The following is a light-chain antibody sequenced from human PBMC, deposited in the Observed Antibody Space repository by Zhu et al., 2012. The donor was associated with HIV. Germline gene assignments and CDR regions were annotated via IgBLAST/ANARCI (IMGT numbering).Light chain of an antibody. Sequence: IVLTQSPATLSLSPGERATLSCRASQSVSSFLAWYQQKPGQAPRLFIYDASKRATGIPARFSGSGSGTDFTLTISSLEPEDFALYYCQQRINWPLTFGGGTKVEIK. V-gene: IGKV3-11*01. J-gene: IGKJ4*01. CDR1: QSVSSF. CDR3: QQRINWPLT. CDR2: DAS.